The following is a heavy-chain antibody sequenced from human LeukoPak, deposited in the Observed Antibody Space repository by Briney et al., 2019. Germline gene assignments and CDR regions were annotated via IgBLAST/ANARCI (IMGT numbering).Heavy chain of an antibody. CDR1: GFTFSSYA. Sequence: PGGSLRLSCAASGFTFSSYAMHWVRQAPGKGLEWVAVISYDGSNKYYADSVKGRFTISRDNSKNTLYLQVNSLRAEDTAVYYCARVRSEYYYDSSGSPLDYWGQGTLVTVSS. V-gene: IGHV3-30-3*01. CDR3: ARVRSEYYYDSSGSPLDY. CDR2: ISYDGSNK. D-gene: IGHD3-22*01. J-gene: IGHJ4*02.